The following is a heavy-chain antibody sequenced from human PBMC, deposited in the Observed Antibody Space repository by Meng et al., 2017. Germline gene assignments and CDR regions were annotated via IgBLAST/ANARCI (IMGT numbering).Heavy chain of an antibody. CDR1: GFTFSSYS. V-gene: IGHV3-21*01. CDR3: ARVLSSSGWSEIDY. CDR2: ISSSSSYI. Sequence: EVQLVESGGGLVKPGGSLSLSCAASGFTFSSYSMNWVRQAPGKGLEWVSSISSSSSYIYYADSVKGRFTISRDNAKNSLYLQMNSLRAEDTAVYYCARVLSSSGWSEIDYWGQGTLVTVSS. D-gene: IGHD6-19*01. J-gene: IGHJ4*02.